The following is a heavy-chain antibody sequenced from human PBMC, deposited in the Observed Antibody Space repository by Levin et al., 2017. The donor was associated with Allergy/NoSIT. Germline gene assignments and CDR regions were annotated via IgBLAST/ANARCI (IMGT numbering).Heavy chain of an antibody. CDR2: INHAGTT. CDR3: ARGARYSILGPQNWYFDL. CDR1: GGSFSGFY. V-gene: IGHV4-34*01. J-gene: IGHJ2*01. Sequence: GSLRLSCGVSGGSFSGFYWSWIRQTPGKGLQWIGEINHAGTTNSEPSLKSRVTMSVDSSKMQFSLNLTSVTAADTAVYYCARGARYSILGPQNWYFDLWGRGALVTVSS. D-gene: IGHD3-9*01.